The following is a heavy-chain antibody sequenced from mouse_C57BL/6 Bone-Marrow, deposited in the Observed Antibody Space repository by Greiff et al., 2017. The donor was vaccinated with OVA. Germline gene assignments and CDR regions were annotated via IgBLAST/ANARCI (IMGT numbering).Heavy chain of an antibody. Sequence: VQLKESGPELVKPGASVKISCKASGYSFTGYYMNWVKQSPEKSLEWIGEINPSTGGTTYNQKFKAKATLTVDKSSSTAYMQLKSLTSEDSAVYYCARERSSGYWVAYWGQGTLVTVSA. CDR3: ARERSSGYWVAY. D-gene: IGHD3-2*02. V-gene: IGHV1-42*01. CDR1: GYSFTGYY. CDR2: INPSTGGT. J-gene: IGHJ3*01.